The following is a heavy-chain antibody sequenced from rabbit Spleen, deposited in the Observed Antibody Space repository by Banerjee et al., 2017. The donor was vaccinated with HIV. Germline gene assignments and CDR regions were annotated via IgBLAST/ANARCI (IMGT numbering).Heavy chain of an antibody. D-gene: IGHD8-1*01. CDR2: IYTSSGGT. J-gene: IGHJ6*01. CDR1: GFSFSSRVY. V-gene: IGHV1S45*01. CDR3: ARDTGSSFSTYGMDR. Sequence: QEQLVESGGGLVQPEGSLTLTCTASGFSFSSRVYMCWVRQAPGKGLEWIGCIYTSSGGTLYASWVNGRFTISKTSSTTVTLQMTSLTAADTATYFCARDTGSSFSTYGMDRWVQGTLVTVS.